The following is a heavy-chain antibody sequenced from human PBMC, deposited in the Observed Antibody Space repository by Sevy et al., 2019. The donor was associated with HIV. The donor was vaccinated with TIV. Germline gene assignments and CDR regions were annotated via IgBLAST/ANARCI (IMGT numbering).Heavy chain of an antibody. CDR2: INPNSGGT. J-gene: IGHJ1*01. D-gene: IGHD3-22*01. V-gene: IGHV1-2*06. Sequence: ASVKVSCKASGYTFTGYYMHWVRQAPGQGLEWMGRINPNSGGTNYAQKFQGRVTMTRDTSISTAYMELSRLRSDDTAVYYCPRGGSSGYYFAAEYFQHWGQGTLVTVSS. CDR3: PRGGSSGYYFAAEYFQH. CDR1: GYTFTGYY.